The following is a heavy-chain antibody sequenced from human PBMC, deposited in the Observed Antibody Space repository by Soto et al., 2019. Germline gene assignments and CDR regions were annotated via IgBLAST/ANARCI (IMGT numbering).Heavy chain of an antibody. CDR2: IYSGGST. J-gene: IGHJ6*03. Sequence: GGSLRLSCAASGFTVSSNYMSWVRQAPGKGLEWVSVIYSGGSTYYADSVKGRFTISRHSSKNTLYLQMNSLRAEDTAVYYCARDSGYRYYMDVWGKGTTVTVSS. CDR1: GFTVSSNY. V-gene: IGHV3-53*04. D-gene: IGHD6-25*01. CDR3: ARDSGYRYYMDV.